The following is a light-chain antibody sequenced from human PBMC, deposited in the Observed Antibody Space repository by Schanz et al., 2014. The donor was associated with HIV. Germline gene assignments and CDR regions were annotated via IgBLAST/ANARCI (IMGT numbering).Light chain of an antibody. V-gene: IGLV2-14*01. J-gene: IGLJ3*02. CDR2: DVS. CDR3: SSYTSSSTLVV. CDR1: SSDVGNYNF. Sequence: QSALTQPASVSGSPGQSITISCTGTSSDVGNYNFVSWYQQHPGKAPKLIIYDVSNRPSGVSNRFSGSKSGNTASLTISGLQAEDEADYHCSSYTSSSTLVVFGGRTKLTVL.